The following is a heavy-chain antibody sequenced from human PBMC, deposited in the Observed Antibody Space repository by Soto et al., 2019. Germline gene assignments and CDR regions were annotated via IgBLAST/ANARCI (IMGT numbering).Heavy chain of an antibody. Sequence: EVQLVESGGGVVRPGGSLRLSCAASGFTFDDYGMSWVRQAPGKGLEWVSGINWNGGSTGYADSVKGRFTISRDNAKNSLYLQMNSLRAEDTALYYCARDRIGKQLVQEYNWFDPWGQGTLVTVSS. CDR3: ARDRIGKQLVQEYNWFDP. CDR1: GFTFDDYG. V-gene: IGHV3-20*04. J-gene: IGHJ5*02. CDR2: INWNGGST. D-gene: IGHD6-6*01.